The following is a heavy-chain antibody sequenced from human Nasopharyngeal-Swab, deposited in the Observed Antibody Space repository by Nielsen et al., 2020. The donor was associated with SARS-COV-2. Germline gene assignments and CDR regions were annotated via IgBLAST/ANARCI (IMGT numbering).Heavy chain of an antibody. V-gene: IGHV4-30-4*01. D-gene: IGHD3-22*01. CDR3: ARDYYDSSGYYGGFDP. CDR2: IYYSGST. J-gene: IGHJ5*02. Sequence: PGKGLEWIGYIYYSGSTYYNPSLKSRVTISVDTSKNQFSLKLSSATAADTAVYYCARDYYDSSGYYGGFDPWGQGTLVTVSS.